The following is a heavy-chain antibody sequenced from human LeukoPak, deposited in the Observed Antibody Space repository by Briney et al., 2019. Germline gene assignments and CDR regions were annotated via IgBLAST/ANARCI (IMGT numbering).Heavy chain of an antibody. J-gene: IGHJ5*02. Sequence: ASVKVSCKASGYTFTGYYMHWVRQAPGQGLEWMGWINPNSGGTNYAQKFQGRVTMTRDTSISTAYMELSRLRSDDTAVYYCARDSAVAGDIWFDPWGQGTLVTVPS. D-gene: IGHD6-19*01. V-gene: IGHV1-2*02. CDR2: INPNSGGT. CDR1: GYTFTGYY. CDR3: ARDSAVAGDIWFDP.